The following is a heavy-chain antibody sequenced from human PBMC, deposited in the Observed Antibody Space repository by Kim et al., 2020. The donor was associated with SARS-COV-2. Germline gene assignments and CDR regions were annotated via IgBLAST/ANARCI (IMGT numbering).Heavy chain of an antibody. D-gene: IGHD2-2*02. V-gene: IGHV3-30*18. CDR2: ISYDGSNK. J-gene: IGHJ6*02. Sequence: GGSLRLSCAASGFTFSSYGMHWVRQAPGKGLEWVAVISYDGSNKYYADSVKGRFTISRDNSKNTLYLQMNSLRAEDTAVYYCAKVPVVPAAIRLYYYGMDVWGQGTTVTVSS. CDR3: AKVPVVPAAIRLYYYGMDV. CDR1: GFTFSSYG.